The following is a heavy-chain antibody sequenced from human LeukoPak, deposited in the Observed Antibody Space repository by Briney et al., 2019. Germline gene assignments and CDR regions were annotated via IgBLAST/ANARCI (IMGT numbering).Heavy chain of an antibody. CDR3: ARDQDY. CDR2: IKQDGSEK. CDR1: GFTLSSYW. V-gene: IGHV3-7*01. J-gene: IGHJ4*02. Sequence: GGSLRLSCAASGFTLSSYWMSWVRQAPGKGLEWVANIKQDGSEKYYVDSVKGRFTISRDNAKNSLYLQMNSLRAEDTAVYYCARDQDYWGQGTLVTVSS.